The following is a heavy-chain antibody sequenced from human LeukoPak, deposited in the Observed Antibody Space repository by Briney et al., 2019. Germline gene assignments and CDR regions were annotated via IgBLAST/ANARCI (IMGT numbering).Heavy chain of an antibody. Sequence: GSLRLSCAASGFTFSSYAMSWVRQPPGKGLEWIGEIYHSGNTNYNPSLKSRVTMSVDKSKNQFSLKLSSVTAADTAVYYCTKNGDYCLDSWGQGNLVTVSS. CDR3: TKNGDYCLDS. D-gene: IGHD3-3*01. CDR2: IYHSGNT. J-gene: IGHJ4*02. CDR1: GFTFSSYAM. V-gene: IGHV4-4*02.